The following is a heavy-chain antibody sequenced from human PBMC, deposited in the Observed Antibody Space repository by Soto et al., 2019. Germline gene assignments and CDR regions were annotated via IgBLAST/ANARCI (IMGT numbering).Heavy chain of an antibody. CDR1: GGSISSSSYN. Sequence: LSLTCSVSGGSISSSSYNWDWIRQPPGKGLEWIGTIYYKGDTDYNPSLKSRAAISVDASDFQFSQKLTSVTAADTSIYYCARFSGNAFDIWGHGTMVTVSS. CDR2: IYYKGDT. J-gene: IGHJ3*02. CDR3: ARFSGNAFDI. V-gene: IGHV4-39*01.